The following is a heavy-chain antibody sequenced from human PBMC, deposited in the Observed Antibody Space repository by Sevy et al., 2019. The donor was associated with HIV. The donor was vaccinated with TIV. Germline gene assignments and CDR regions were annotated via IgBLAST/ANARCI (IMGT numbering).Heavy chain of an antibody. Sequence: GGSLRLSCAASGFTFSSYGMHWVRQAPGKGLEWVAVIWYDGSNKYYADSVKGRFTISRDNSKNTLYLQMNSLRAEDXXXXXXXXXXXXXXXXXXXYYMDVWGKGTTVTVSS. CDR3: XXXXXXXXXXXXXYYMDV. J-gene: IGHJ6*03. CDR1: GFTFSSYG. V-gene: IGHV3-33*01. CDR2: IWYDGSNK.